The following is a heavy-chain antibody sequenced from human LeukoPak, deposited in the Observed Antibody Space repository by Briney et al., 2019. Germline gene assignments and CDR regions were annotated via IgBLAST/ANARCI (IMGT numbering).Heavy chain of an antibody. CDR2: IYYSGST. CDR3: ARAPGIVGTTPFGNY. D-gene: IGHD1-26*01. V-gene: IGHV4-61*03. Sequence: SETLSLTCSVFGGSVSSDSYYWSWIRQSPGKGLEWIGCIYYSGSTNYNPSLRGRVAMSIDTSKNHFSLRLISVTAADTAIYYCARAPGIVGTTPFGNYWGRGTLVTVSS. J-gene: IGHJ4*02. CDR1: GGSVSSDSYY.